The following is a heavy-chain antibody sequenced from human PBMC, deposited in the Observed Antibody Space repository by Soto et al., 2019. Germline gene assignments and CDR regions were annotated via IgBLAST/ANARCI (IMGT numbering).Heavy chain of an antibody. J-gene: IGHJ4*02. D-gene: IGHD6-6*01. Sequence: QVQLQESGPGLVDPSQTLSLTCTVSGDSVSSGDSYWSWIRQHPGKGLEWIGYIYYNGNTYYNPSLKRRVTISVDTSKTQFSLKLSSVTAADTAVYYCARAPEYGSSSGGFDHWGQGTLVTVSS. CDR2: IYYNGNT. V-gene: IGHV4-31*03. CDR1: GDSVSSGDSY. CDR3: ARAPEYGSSSGGFDH.